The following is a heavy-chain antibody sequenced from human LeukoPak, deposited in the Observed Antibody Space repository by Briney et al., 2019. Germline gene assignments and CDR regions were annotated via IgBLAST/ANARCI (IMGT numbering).Heavy chain of an antibody. CDR1: GFTFSTYW. J-gene: IGHJ4*02. D-gene: IGHD2-15*01. Sequence: PGGSLRLSCAASGFTFSTYWMSWVRQAPGKGLDWVANIHQDGDEKYYVDSVKGRFTISRDNAKNSLYLQMNSLRAEDTAVYYCARGDKFSGDYWGQGTLVTVSS. CDR2: IHQDGDEK. V-gene: IGHV3-7*04. CDR3: ARGDKFSGDY.